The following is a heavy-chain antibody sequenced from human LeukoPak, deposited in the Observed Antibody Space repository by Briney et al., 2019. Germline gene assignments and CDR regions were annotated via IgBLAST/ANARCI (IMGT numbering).Heavy chain of an antibody. CDR3: ARAGYCSGGSCYFDY. J-gene: IGHJ4*02. Sequence: GGSLRLSCAAYGFTFGSYWMHWVRQAPGKGLVWVSRIDTDGSSISDADSVRGRVTISRDNAKNTLYMQMNSLGADDTAVYYCARAGYCSGGSCYFDYWGQGTQVIVS. D-gene: IGHD2-15*01. CDR2: IDTDGSSI. V-gene: IGHV3-74*01. CDR1: GFTFGSYW.